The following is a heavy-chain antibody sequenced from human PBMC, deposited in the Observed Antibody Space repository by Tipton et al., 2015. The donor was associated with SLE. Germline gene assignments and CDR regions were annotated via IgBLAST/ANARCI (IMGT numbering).Heavy chain of an antibody. Sequence: TLSLTCSVPGGSITSGSNYYWAWIRQPAGKGLEWIGHFSSSGGTNYNTSPKSRVTISADTSKNEISLKMTSVTAADTAVFCWAGGGVATMGGYAFEIWGQGTMVTVSS. D-gene: IGHD5-12*01. CDR2: FSSSGGT. J-gene: IGHJ3*02. CDR3: AGGGVATMGGYAFEI. V-gene: IGHV4-61*09. CDR1: GGSITSGSNYY.